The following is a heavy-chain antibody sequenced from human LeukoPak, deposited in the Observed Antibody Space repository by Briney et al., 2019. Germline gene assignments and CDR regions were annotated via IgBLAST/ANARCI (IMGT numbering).Heavy chain of an antibody. J-gene: IGHJ3*02. V-gene: IGHV4-59*01. CDR3: AREDYYDSSGYYWGAFDI. D-gene: IGHD3-22*01. CDR1: GGSISSYY. CDR2: IYYSGRT. Sequence: PSETLSLTCTVSGGSISSYYWSWIRQPPGKGLEWIGYIYYSGRTNYNPSLKSRVTISVDTSKNQFSLELSSVTAADTAVYYCAREDYYDSSGYYWGAFDIWGQGTMVTVSS.